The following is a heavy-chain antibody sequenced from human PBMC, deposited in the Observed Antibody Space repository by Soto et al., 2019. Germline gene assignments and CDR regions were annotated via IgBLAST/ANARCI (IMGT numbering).Heavy chain of an antibody. D-gene: IGHD3-3*01. Sequence: SETLSLTCTVSGGSISSGDYYWSWIRQPPGKGLEWIGYTYYSGSTYYNPSLKSRVTISVDTPKNQFSLKLSSVTAADTAVYYCARDNILGILYGGMDVWGQGTTVTVSS. J-gene: IGHJ6*02. CDR1: GGSISSGDYY. CDR2: TYYSGST. CDR3: ARDNILGILYGGMDV. V-gene: IGHV4-30-4*01.